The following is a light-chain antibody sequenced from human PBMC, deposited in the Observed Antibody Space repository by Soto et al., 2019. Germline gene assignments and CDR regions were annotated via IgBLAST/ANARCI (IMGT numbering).Light chain of an antibody. V-gene: IGKV1-39*01. CDR3: QHYRISSRYS. J-gene: IGKJ2*03. CDR2: SAS. Sequence: DIQMTQSPSSLSASVGDSVTITCRTSQYVDRYLSWYQQIPXRAPKLXIYSASSLVNGVPLRFRGSASGTDLTLTISSLQPEDFATYDCQHYRISSRYSFGQGTKVDIK. CDR1: QYVDRY.